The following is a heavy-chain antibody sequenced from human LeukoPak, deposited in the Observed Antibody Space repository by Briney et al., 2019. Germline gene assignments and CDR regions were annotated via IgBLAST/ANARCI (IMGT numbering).Heavy chain of an antibody. J-gene: IGHJ5*01. CDR2: ISRGGNTI. Sequence: PGGSLRLSCAASGFSFSDYYMNWLRQAPGKGLEWVSYISRGGNTISYADSVKGRFTISRDNAKNSLYLQMNSLRAEDTAVYYCAREAVAGIDSWGQGTLVTVFS. D-gene: IGHD6-19*01. CDR3: AREAVAGIDS. V-gene: IGHV3-11*01. CDR1: GFSFSDYY.